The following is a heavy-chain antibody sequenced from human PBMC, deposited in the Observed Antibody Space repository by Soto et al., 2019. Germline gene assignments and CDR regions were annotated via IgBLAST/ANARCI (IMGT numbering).Heavy chain of an antibody. CDR3: AKDRRSSGWYYFDH. CDR2: ISYDGDNK. Sequence: QVQLVESGGGVVQPGRSLRLSCVASGFTYSNYGMHWVSQAPGSGLEWVAMISYDGDNKDYADSVKGRFTISRDNSKNTLYLEMTSLTVEDTAVYDCAKDRRSSGWYYFDHWGQGALVTVSS. J-gene: IGHJ4*02. V-gene: IGHV3-30*18. CDR1: GFTYSNYG. D-gene: IGHD6-19*01.